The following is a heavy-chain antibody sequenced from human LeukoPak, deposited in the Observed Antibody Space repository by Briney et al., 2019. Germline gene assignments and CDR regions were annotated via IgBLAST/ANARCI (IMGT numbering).Heavy chain of an antibody. Sequence: SETLSLTCTVSGGSISSSGYYWGWVRQPPGKGLEWIGSIYYSGSTYYNPSLESRVTISVDTSRKQFSLKLSSVTAADTAVYYCARVGSYADAFDIWGQGTMVTVSS. CDR1: GGSISSSGYY. CDR2: IYYSGST. CDR3: ARVGSYADAFDI. D-gene: IGHD4-17*01. J-gene: IGHJ3*02. V-gene: IGHV4-39*07.